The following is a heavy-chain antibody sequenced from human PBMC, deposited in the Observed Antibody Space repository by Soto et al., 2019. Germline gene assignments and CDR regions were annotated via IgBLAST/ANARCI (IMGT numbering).Heavy chain of an antibody. CDR2: IYYSGYS. D-gene: IGHD4-4*01. J-gene: IGHJ4*02. CDR1: GGSISSGDYK. CDR3: ARSDNYVPFEY. Sequence: QVQLQESGPGLVKPSQTLSLTCTVSGGSISSGDYKWSWIRQPPGKGLEWIGYIYYSGYSYNNPSLKSRVTMSVDTSKNQFSLKWSSVTAADTAVYYCARSDNYVPFEYWGQGTLVTVSS. V-gene: IGHV4-30-4*01.